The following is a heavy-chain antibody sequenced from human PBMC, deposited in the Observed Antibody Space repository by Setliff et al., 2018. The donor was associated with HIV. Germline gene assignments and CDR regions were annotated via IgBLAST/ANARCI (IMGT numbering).Heavy chain of an antibody. V-gene: IGHV4-34*01. Sequence: SETLSLTCAVYNASFSRHYWSWIRQPPGRGLEWIGEIDHSSSTNYNPSLRSRLMMSVDTSKNQFSLRLNFLTAADTAVYYCARGGEQGIDYFDFWGQGNLVTVS. CDR1: NASFSRHY. CDR2: IDHSSST. J-gene: IGHJ4*02. CDR3: ARGGEQGIDYFDF.